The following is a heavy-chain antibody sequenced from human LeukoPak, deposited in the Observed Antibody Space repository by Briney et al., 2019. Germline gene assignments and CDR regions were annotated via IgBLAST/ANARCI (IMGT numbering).Heavy chain of an antibody. D-gene: IGHD1-26*01. Sequence: ASVKVSCKASGYTFTSFGLSWVRQAPGQGLEWMGWISTYNGNTHYAQKLQGRVTMTTDTSTSTAYMELRSLRSDDTAIYYCARDWSESYQEGYSYYYYMDVWGKGTTVTVS. V-gene: IGHV1-18*01. CDR2: ISTYNGNT. J-gene: IGHJ6*03. CDR1: GYTFTSFG. CDR3: ARDWSESYQEGYSYYYYMDV.